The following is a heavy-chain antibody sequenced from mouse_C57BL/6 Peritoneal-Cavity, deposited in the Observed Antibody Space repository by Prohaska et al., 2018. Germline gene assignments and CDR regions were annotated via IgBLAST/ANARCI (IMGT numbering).Heavy chain of an antibody. CDR2: INSDGSEI. Sequence: EVQLLVTGGGLVQTGGSRGLSCVCTGFTFSGFWMSWVRQTPGKTLEWIGDINSDGSEINYEPSIKDRFTIFRDNDKSTLYLQMSNVRSEDTATYFCMRYGSYWYLDVWGTGTTVTVST. CDR1: GFTFSGFW. J-gene: IGHJ1*03. CDR3: MRYGSYWYLDV. V-gene: IGHV11-2*01. D-gene: IGHD1-1*01.